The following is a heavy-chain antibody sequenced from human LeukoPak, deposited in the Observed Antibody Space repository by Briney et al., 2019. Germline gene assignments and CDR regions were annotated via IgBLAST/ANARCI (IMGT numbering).Heavy chain of an antibody. J-gene: IGHJ4*02. Sequence: GGSLRLSCAASGFTFSSSPMNWVRQAPGKGLEWVSVISGSGGATFYGDSVQGRFTISRDNSKNTLYLQMNSLRGEDTAVYFCAKGWAVATYFDYWGQGTLVTVSS. V-gene: IGHV3-23*01. CDR3: AKGWAVATYFDY. D-gene: IGHD2-21*01. CDR2: ISGSGGAT. CDR1: GFTFSSSP.